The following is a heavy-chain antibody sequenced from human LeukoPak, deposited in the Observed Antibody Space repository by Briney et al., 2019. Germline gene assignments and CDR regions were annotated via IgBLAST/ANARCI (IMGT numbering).Heavy chain of an antibody. CDR3: ARAGDSSGAYNYFYYMNV. J-gene: IGHJ6*03. D-gene: IGHD3-22*01. V-gene: IGHV3-23*01. CDR2: ISGSGVNI. CDR1: GFTFDEYG. Sequence: GVLRLSCAASGFTFDEYGMSWVRQAPGKGLEWVSDISGSGVNIYYADSVKGRFTISRDNSKKTLYLQMNTLGVEDTAIYYCARAGDSSGAYNYFYYMNVWGKGTTVTVSS.